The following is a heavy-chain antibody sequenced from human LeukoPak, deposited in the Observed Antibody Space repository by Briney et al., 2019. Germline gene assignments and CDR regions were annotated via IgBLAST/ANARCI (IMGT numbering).Heavy chain of an antibody. Sequence: ASVKVSCKASGHTFTSYAMNWVRQAPGQGLEWMGWINTNTGNPTYAQGFTGRFVFSLDTSVSTAYLQISSLKAEDTAVYYCARDMDIVATIFEDAGDYWGQGTLVTVSS. CDR2: INTNTGNP. J-gene: IGHJ4*02. V-gene: IGHV7-4-1*02. CDR1: GHTFTSYA. CDR3: ARDMDIVATIFEDAGDY. D-gene: IGHD5-12*01.